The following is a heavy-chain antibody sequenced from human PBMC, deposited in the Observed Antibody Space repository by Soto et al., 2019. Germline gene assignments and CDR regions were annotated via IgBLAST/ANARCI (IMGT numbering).Heavy chain of an antibody. V-gene: IGHV4-61*01. Sequence: SETLSLTCTVSGGSVSSGSYYWSWIRQPPGKGLEWIGYIYYSGSTNYNPSLKSRVTISVDTSKNQFSLKLSSVTAADTAVYYCARGAMVRGVITLYGFDPWGQGTLVTAPQ. D-gene: IGHD3-10*01. CDR1: GGSVSSGSYY. CDR2: IYYSGST. CDR3: ARGAMVRGVITLYGFDP. J-gene: IGHJ5*02.